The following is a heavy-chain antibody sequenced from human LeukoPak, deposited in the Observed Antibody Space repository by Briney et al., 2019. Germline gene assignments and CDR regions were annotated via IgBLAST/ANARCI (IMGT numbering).Heavy chain of an antibody. CDR2: INSDGSST. J-gene: IGHJ3*02. CDR1: GFTFSAYA. V-gene: IGHV3-74*01. D-gene: IGHD1-26*01. CDR3: ARGGSPPEALGDAFDI. Sequence: GGSLRLSCEASGFTFSAYAMTWVRQAPGKGLEWAARINSDGSSTINADSVKGRFTISRDNAKNTLYLQMNSLRVEDTAVYFCARGGSPPEALGDAFDIWGQGTMVTVSS.